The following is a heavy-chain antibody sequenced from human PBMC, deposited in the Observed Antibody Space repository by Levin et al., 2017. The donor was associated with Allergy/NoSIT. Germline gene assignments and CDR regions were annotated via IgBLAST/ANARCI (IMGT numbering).Heavy chain of an antibody. CDR3: ARVGYCSGGSCYYRGLYFDL. CDR2: ISSSSSYI. J-gene: IGHJ2*01. Sequence: PGGSLRLSCAASGFTFSSYSMNWVRQAPGKGLEWVSSISSSSSYIYYADSVKGRFTISRDNAKNSLYLQMNSLRAEDTAVYYCARVGYCSGGSCYYRGLYFDLWGRGTLVTVSS. V-gene: IGHV3-21*01. CDR1: GFTFSSYS. D-gene: IGHD2-15*01.